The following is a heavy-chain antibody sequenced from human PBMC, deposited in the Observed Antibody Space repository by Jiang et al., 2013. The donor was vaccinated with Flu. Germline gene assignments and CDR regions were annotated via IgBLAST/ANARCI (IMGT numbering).Heavy chain of an antibody. CDR1: GGSISSYY. V-gene: IGHV4-59*08. J-gene: IGHJ4*02. Sequence: PGLVKPSETLSLTCTVSGGSISSYYWSWIRQPPGKGLEWIGYIYYSGSTNYNPSLKSRVTISVDTSKNQFSLKLSSVTAADTAVYYCARHAGFSSSSWYDDDYWGQGTLVTVSS. CDR2: IYYSGST. CDR3: ARHAGFSSSSWYDDDY. D-gene: IGHD6-13*01.